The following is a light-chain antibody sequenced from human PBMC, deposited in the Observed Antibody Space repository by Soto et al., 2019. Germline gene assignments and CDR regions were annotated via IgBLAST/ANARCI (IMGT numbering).Light chain of an antibody. CDR1: SSDVGGYNY. Sequence: QSALTQPASVSGSPGQSITISCTGTSSDVGGYNYVSWYQQHPGKAPKFMIYDVSNRPSGVSNRFSGPKSGNTASLTIPGLQAEDEADYYCCSYTTSNTRQIVFGTGTK. V-gene: IGLV2-14*01. CDR3: CSYTTSNTRQIV. CDR2: DVS. J-gene: IGLJ1*01.